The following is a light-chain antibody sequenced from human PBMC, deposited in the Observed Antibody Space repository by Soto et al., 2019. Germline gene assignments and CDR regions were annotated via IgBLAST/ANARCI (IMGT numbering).Light chain of an antibody. CDR2: GAT. J-gene: IGKJ4*01. Sequence: EFVLTQSPGTLSLSPGERATLSCRASQTVRNNYLAWYQQKPGQAPRLLIYGATTRATGIPARFSGSGSGTEFSLTISSLQSEDFALYYCQQYKKWPPLTFGGGTKVDIK. V-gene: IGKV3D-15*01. CDR3: QQYKKWPPLT. CDR1: QTVRNN.